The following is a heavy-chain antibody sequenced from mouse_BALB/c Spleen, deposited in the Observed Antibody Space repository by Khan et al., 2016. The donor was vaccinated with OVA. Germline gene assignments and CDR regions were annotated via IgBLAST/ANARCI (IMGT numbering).Heavy chain of an antibody. CDR3: ARGTYYAMDY. V-gene: IGHV1-4*01. J-gene: IGHJ4*01. Sequence: QVRLQQSGAELARPGASVKMSCKASGYTFTSYTMHWVKQRPGQGLEWIGYINPSSGYTNYNQKFKDKATLTADKSSSTAYMQLSSLTSEDSAVYYCARGTYYAMDYWVKEPQSPSPQ. CDR2: INPSSGYT. CDR1: GYTFTSYT. D-gene: IGHD3-3*01.